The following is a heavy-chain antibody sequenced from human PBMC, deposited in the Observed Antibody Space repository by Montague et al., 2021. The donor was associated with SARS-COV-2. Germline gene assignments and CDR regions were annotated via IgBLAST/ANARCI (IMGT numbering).Heavy chain of an antibody. Sequence: SETLSLTCTVSNGSINSYYWSWVQQPPGKRLEWIGYIYYRGSTNYNPSLESRVTMSMDTSKNQFSLKLRSVTAADTAVFFCAREGLHNWFDPWGQGTLVIVST. CDR2: IYYRGST. J-gene: IGHJ5*02. V-gene: IGHV4-59*01. CDR3: AREGLHNWFDP. CDR1: NGSINSYY.